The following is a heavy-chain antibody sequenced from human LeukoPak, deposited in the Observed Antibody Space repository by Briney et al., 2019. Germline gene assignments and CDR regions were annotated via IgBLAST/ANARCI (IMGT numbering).Heavy chain of an antibody. CDR2: ISDSGGST. J-gene: IGHJ6*02. CDR3: GRYYVMDV. CDR1: GFTFSTYV. V-gene: IGHV3-23*01. Sequence: PGGSLRLSCAASGFTFSTYVMNWVRQAPGKGLEWVSTISDSGGSTYYADSVKGRFTISRDNSKSTLYLQMNSLRAEDTAVYYCGRYYVMDVWGQGTSVTVS.